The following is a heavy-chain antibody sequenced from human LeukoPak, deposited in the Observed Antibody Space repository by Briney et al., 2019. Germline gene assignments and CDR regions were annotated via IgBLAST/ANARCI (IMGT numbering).Heavy chain of an antibody. Sequence: GGSLRLSCAASGFPLNAYWMTWVRQAPGKGLEWVANIRQDGDTKYYVDSVKGRFTISRDNAMNSLYLQMNNLRAEDTAIYYCARSLPYGTTWYGRSDFWGQGTLVTVSS. J-gene: IGHJ4*02. CDR3: ARSLPYGTTWYGRSDF. V-gene: IGHV3-7*03. CDR1: GFPLNAYW. CDR2: IRQDGDTK. D-gene: IGHD6-13*01.